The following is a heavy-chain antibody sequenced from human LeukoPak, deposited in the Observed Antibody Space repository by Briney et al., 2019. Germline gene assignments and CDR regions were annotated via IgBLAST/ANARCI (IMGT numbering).Heavy chain of an antibody. CDR1: GFTFSSYS. Sequence: GGSLRLSCAASGFTFSSYSMNWVRQAPGKGLEWVSSISSSSSYIYYADSVKGRFTISRDNAKNSLYLQMNSLRAEDTAVYYCARHGVAMIVATKYYFDYWGQGTLVTVSS. CDR2: ISSSSSYI. V-gene: IGHV3-21*01. D-gene: IGHD5-12*01. CDR3: ARHGVAMIVATKYYFDY. J-gene: IGHJ4*02.